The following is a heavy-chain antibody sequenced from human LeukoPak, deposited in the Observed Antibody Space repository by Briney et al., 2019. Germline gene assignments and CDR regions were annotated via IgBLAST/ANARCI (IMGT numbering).Heavy chain of an antibody. CDR1: GFTFSSYA. V-gene: IGHV3-30-3*01. D-gene: IGHD4-17*01. CDR3: ARDATVTEGFY. CDR2: ISYDGSNK. Sequence: GRSLRLSCAASGFTFSSYAMHWVRQAPGKGLEWVAVISYDGSNKYYADSVKGRFTISRDNSKNTLYLQMNSLRAEDTAVYYCARDATVTEGFYWGQGTLVTVSS. J-gene: IGHJ4*02.